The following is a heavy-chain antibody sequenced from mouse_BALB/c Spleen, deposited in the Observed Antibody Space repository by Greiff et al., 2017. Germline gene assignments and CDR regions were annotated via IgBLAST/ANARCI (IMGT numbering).Heavy chain of an antibody. J-gene: IGHJ4*01. V-gene: IGHV5-6-3*01. CDR2: INSNGGST. D-gene: IGHD2-14*01. Sequence: EVQVVESGGGLVQPGGSLKLSCAASGFTFSSYGMSWVRQTPDKRLELVATINSNGGSTYYPDSVKGRFTISRDNAKNTLYLQMSSLKSEDTAMYYCASVRHAMDYWGQGTSVTVSS. CDR1: GFTFSSYG. CDR3: ASVRHAMDY.